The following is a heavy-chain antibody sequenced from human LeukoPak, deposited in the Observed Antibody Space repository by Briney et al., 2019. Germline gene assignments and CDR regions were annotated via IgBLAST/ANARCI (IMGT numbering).Heavy chain of an antibody. CDR1: GYTFTSYY. Sequence: ASVKVSCKASGYTFTSYYMHWVRQAPGQGLEWMGIINPSGGSTSYAQKFQGRVTMTRDTSISTAYMELSRLRPDDTAVYYCARGAHGILRDYWGQGTLVTVSS. V-gene: IGHV1-46*01. CDR2: INPSGGST. D-gene: IGHD2-15*01. CDR3: ARGAHGILRDY. J-gene: IGHJ4*02.